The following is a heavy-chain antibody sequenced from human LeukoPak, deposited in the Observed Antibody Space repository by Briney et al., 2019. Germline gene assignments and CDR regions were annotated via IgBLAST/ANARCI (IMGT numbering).Heavy chain of an antibody. CDR1: GFTFSSYS. V-gene: IGHV3-21*01. D-gene: IGHD6-13*01. J-gene: IGHJ6*02. CDR3: ASNIAAAGTVYYGMDV. CDR2: ISSSSSYI. Sequence: SGGSLRLSCAASGFTFSSYSMNWVRQAPGKGLEWVSSISSSSSYIYCADSVKGRFTISRDNATNSLYLQTNSLRAEDTAVYYCASNIAAAGTVYYGMDVWGQGTTVTVSS.